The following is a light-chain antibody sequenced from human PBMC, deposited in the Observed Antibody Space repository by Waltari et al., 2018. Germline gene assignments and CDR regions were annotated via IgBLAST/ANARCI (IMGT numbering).Light chain of an antibody. CDR2: DAS. J-gene: IGKJ4*01. V-gene: IGKV3-15*01. CDR1: QSLRNT. CDR3: QQYNKWPIT. Sequence: EIVMTQSPATLSVSPGERVTLSCRASQSLRNTLAWHQQTPGHAPRLLIYDASTRATGVPARFSGSGSETEFTLTISSLQSEDFAIYYCQQYNKWPITFGGGTRVEI.